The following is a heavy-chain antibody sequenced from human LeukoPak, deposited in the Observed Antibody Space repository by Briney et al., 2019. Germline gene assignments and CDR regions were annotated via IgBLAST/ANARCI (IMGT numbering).Heavy chain of an antibody. D-gene: IGHD5-18*01. J-gene: IGHJ6*02. CDR2: IYYSGST. CDR3: ARVDTALGSGYGMDV. Sequence: PSETPSLTCTVSGGSISSYYWSWIRQPPGKGLEWIGYIYYSGSTNYNPSLKSRVTISVDTSKNQFSLKLSSVTAADTAVYYCARVDTALGSGYGMDVWGQGTTVTVSS. CDR1: GGSISSYY. V-gene: IGHV4-59*01.